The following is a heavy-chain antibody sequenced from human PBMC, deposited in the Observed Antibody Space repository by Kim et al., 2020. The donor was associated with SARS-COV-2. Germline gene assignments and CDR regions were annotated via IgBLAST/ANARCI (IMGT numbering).Heavy chain of an antibody. J-gene: IGHJ4*02. Sequence: GGSLRLSCAASGFTFSSYSMNWVRQAPGKGLEWVSSISSSSSYIYYADSVKGRFTISRDNAKNSLYLQMNSLRAEDTAVYYCARVLLGYCSGGSCYDSPFDYWGQGTLVTVSS. D-gene: IGHD2-15*01. CDR1: GFTFSSYS. CDR2: ISSSSSYI. V-gene: IGHV3-21*01. CDR3: ARVLLGYCSGGSCYDSPFDY.